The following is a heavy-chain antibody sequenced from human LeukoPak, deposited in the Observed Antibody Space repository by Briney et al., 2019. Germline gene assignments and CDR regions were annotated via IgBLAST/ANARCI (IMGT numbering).Heavy chain of an antibody. Sequence: PGGSLRLSCAASGFTVSNNYMSWVRQAPGKGLEWVSVIYSAGNTYYADSVKGRFTISRDNSKNTLYLQMNSLRAEDTAVYLCARSGGDYLFFDDWGQGTLVTVSS. CDR2: IYSAGNT. CDR3: ARSGGDYLFFDD. D-gene: IGHD2-21*02. J-gene: IGHJ4*02. CDR1: GFTVSNNY. V-gene: IGHV3-66*01.